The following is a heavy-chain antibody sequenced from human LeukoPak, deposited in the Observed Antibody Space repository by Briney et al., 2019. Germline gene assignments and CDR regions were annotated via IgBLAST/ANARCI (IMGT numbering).Heavy chain of an antibody. V-gene: IGHV3-11*01. CDR2: ISSSGSTI. J-gene: IGHJ6*02. CDR1: GFTFSDYY. D-gene: IGHD2-2*01. CDR3: ARGVVVVPAAHPHPYGMDV. Sequence: PGGSLRLSCAASGFTFSDYYMSWIRQAPGKGLEWVSYISSSGSTIYYADSVKGRFTISRDNAKNSLYLQMNSLRAEDTAVYYCARGVVVVPAAHPHPYGMDVWGQGTTVTVSS.